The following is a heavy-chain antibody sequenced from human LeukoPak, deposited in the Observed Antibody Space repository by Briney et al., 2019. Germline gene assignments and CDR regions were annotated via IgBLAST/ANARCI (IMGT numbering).Heavy chain of an antibody. CDR1: GFTFDDYG. J-gene: IGHJ2*01. Sequence: PGGSLRLSCAASGFTFDDYGMSWVRQAPGKGLEWVANIKQDGSEKYYVDSVKGRFTISRDNAKNSLYLQMNSLRAEDTAVYYCVRYYTRQSWYFDLWGRGTLVTVSS. CDR2: IKQDGSEK. V-gene: IGHV3-7*01. D-gene: IGHD3-10*01. CDR3: VRYYTRQSWYFDL.